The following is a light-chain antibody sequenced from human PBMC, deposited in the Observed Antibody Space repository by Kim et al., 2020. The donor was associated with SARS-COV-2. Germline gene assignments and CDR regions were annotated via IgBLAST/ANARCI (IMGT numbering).Light chain of an antibody. CDR1: SGSIASNY. J-gene: IGLJ3*02. CDR3: QSFDSSNWV. CDR2: ENN. Sequence: NFMLTQPHSVSESPGKTVTISCTRSSGSIASNYVQWYQQRPGSSSSPTTVIYENNQRPSGVPDRFSGAIDSSSNSASLTISGLKTEDEADYYCQSFDSSNWVFGGGTQLTAL. V-gene: IGLV6-57*01.